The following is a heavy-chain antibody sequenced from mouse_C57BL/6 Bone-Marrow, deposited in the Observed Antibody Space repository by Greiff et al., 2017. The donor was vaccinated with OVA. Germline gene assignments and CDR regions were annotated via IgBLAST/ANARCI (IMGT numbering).Heavy chain of an antibody. J-gene: IGHJ4*01. CDR2: INPSSGYT. D-gene: IGHD1-1*01. Sequence: VQLQQSGAELARPGASVKMSCKASGYTFTSYTMHWVKQRPGQGLEWIGYINPSSGYTKYNQKFKDKATLTADKSSSTAYMQLSSLTSEDSAVYYCARGKYYSGRPYYYAMDYWGQGTSVTVSS. CDR3: ARGKYYSGRPYYYAMDY. V-gene: IGHV1-4*01. CDR1: GYTFTSYT.